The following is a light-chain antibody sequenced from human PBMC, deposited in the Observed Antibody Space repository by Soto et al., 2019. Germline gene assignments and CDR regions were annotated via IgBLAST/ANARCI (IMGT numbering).Light chain of an antibody. CDR2: GAF. CDR1: QSVSSN. Sequence: IVLTQSPGTLSLSRGERATLSCRASQSVSSNLAWYQQKPGQAPRLLIYGAFNRATGIPARFSGSGSGTDFTLTISSLEPEDSAIYYCQQRNIWPPVTFGQGARLEI. CDR3: QQRNIWPPVT. V-gene: IGKV3-11*01. J-gene: IGKJ5*01.